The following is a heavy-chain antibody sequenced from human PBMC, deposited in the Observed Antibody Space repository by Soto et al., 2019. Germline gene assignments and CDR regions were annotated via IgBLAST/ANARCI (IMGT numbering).Heavy chain of an antibody. J-gene: IGHJ4*02. CDR3: ARLGDSSGWSDY. CDR1: GGTFSSYA. CDR2: IIPIFGTA. Sequence: VKVSCKASGGTFSSYAISWVRQAPGQGLEWMGGIIPIFGTANYAQKFQGRVTITADESTSTAYMELSSLRSEDTAVYYCARLGDSSGWSDYWGQGTLVTVSS. V-gene: IGHV1-69*13. D-gene: IGHD6-19*01.